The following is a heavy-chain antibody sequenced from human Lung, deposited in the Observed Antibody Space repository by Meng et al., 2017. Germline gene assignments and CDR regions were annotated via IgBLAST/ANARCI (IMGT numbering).Heavy chain of an antibody. CDR1: DYTFTGYG. Sequence: HVQLLQSGAEVKQPGVSLKGSCKASDYTFTGYGVCWVRQAPGQGLEWMAWLGAHPGDTSFAPKFLGRVTVTADTATATAYMELRSLRSDDTAVYYCARGTPGRSYCDYWGLGTLVTVSS. V-gene: IGHV1-18*01. CDR3: ARGTPGRSYCDY. D-gene: IGHD3-10*01. CDR2: LGAHPGDT. J-gene: IGHJ4*02.